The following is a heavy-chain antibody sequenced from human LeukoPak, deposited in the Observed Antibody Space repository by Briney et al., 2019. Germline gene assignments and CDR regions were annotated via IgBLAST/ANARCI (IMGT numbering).Heavy chain of an antibody. CDR2: INPSGGST. CDR1: GYTFTSYY. J-gene: IGHJ4*02. CDR3: ARDRAPPRYSGSYFPFYFDY. D-gene: IGHD1-26*01. V-gene: IGHV1-46*01. Sequence: ASVKVSCKASGYTFTSYYMHWVRQAPGQGLEWMGIINPSGGSTSYAQEFQGRVTMTRDMSTSTVYMELSSLRSEDTAVYYCARDRAPPRYSGSYFPFYFDYWGQGTLVTVSS.